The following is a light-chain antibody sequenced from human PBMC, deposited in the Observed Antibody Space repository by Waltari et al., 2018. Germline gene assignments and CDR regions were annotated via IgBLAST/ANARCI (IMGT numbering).Light chain of an antibody. Sequence: QSALPQPTPVSGSPGQSTTISSTGTTSDVGRYNLVPWYQQHPGKAPKPMIYEVSKRPPGVSNRFSGSKSGNTASLTISGLQAEDEADYYCCSYAGSSTPFVFGTGTKVTVL. CDR2: EVS. CDR1: TSDVGRYNL. V-gene: IGLV2-23*02. CDR3: CSYAGSSTPFV. J-gene: IGLJ1*01.